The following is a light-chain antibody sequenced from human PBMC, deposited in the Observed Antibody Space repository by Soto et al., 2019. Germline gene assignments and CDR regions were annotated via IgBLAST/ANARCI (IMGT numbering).Light chain of an antibody. CDR2: DVS. J-gene: IGLJ1*01. V-gene: IGLV2-14*01. CDR3: SSYTSSITLGV. Sequence: QSALTQPASVSGSPGQSITISCTGTSSDVGGYDYVSWYQQHPGKAPKLMIYDVSNRPSGVSNRFSGSKSGNTASLTISGLQDEDEADYYCSSYTSSITLGVFGTGTQLTVL. CDR1: SSDVGGYDY.